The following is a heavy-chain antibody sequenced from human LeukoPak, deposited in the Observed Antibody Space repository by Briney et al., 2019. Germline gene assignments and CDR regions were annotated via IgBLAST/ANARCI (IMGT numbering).Heavy chain of an antibody. CDR1: GFTFSSYA. Sequence: HAGGSLRLSCAASGFTFSSYAMSWVRQAPGKGLEWVSAISGSGGDTYYADSVKGRFTISRDNSKNTLYLQMNSLRDEDTAIYHCARDLAGGYFDYWGQGTLVTVSS. V-gene: IGHV3-23*01. CDR2: ISGSGGDT. J-gene: IGHJ4*02. CDR3: ARDLAGGYFDY. D-gene: IGHD2-15*01.